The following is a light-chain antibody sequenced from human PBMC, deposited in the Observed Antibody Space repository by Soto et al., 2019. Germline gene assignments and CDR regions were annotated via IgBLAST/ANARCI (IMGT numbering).Light chain of an antibody. V-gene: IGLV1-47*02. CDR3: AAWDDSLSGV. CDR1: SSNIGSNY. CDR2: SNN. J-gene: IGLJ3*02. Sequence: QLVLTQPPSASGTPGHRVTISCSGSSSNIGSNYVYWYQQLPGTAPKLLIYSNNQRPSGVPDRFSGSKSGTSASLAISGLRSEDEADYYCAAWDDSLSGVFGGGTKVNVL.